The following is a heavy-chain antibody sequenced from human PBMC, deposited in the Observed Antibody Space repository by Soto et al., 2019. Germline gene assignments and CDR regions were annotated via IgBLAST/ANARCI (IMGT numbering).Heavy chain of an antibody. J-gene: IGHJ4*02. CDR3: ARDGGRYSLDY. V-gene: IGHV3-74*01. Sequence: EVQLVESGGGLVQPGGSLRLSCAASGFTFSTYWMHWVRQAPGRGPVWVSRINSDGSITRYADSVKGRFTISSDNAKNTLYLQMNSLRADDTAVYYCARDGGRYSLDYWGQGTLVTVSS. D-gene: IGHD1-26*01. CDR2: INSDGSIT. CDR1: GFTFSTYW.